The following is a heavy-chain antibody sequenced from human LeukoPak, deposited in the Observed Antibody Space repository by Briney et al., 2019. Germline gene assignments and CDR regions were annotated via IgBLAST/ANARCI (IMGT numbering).Heavy chain of an antibody. CDR2: IYNSGHT. CDR1: GGSISNYY. J-gene: IGHJ1*01. Sequence: SETLSLTCTVSGGSISNYYWSWIRQPPGKGLEWIGYIYNSGHTNYNPSLKSRVTTSEDTSKNQLSLKLSSVTAADTAVYYCARAAVTTSRYFQHWGQGTLVTVSS. D-gene: IGHD4-17*01. CDR3: ARAAVTTSRYFQH. V-gene: IGHV4-59*01.